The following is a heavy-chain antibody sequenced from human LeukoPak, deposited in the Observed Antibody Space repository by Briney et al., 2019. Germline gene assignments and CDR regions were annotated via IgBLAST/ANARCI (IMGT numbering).Heavy chain of an antibody. CDR3: ERLALRLVPDY. J-gene: IGHJ4*02. CDR1: GASISSSSYY. D-gene: IGHD3-10*01. V-gene: IGHV4-39*01. Sequence: SETLSLTCTVSGASISSSSYYWGWIRQPPGKGLEWIGNIYYTGSTQYNPSLKSRVTMSVDTSKNQFSLKLSSVTAADTAVYFCERLALRLVPDYWGQGTLVAVSS. CDR2: IYYTGST.